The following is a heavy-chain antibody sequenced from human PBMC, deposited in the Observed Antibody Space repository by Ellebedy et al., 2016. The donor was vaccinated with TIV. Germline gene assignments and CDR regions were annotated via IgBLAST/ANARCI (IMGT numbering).Heavy chain of an antibody. J-gene: IGHJ3*01. CDR1: GGSISRYY. D-gene: IGHD3-9*01. V-gene: IGHV4-59*01. CDR3: ARSPVFDTLTGYHFDL. CDR2: SYYSGST. Sequence: ESLKISCTVSGGSISRYYWSWIRQPPGKGLEWLGSSYYSGSTYYNPSLKSRVTISVEASKNQFPLKPTSVTAADPAGYYSARSPVFDTLTGYHFDLWGQGTLVSVSS.